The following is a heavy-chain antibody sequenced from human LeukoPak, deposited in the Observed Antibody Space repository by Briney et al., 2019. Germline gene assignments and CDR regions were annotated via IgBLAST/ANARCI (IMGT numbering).Heavy chain of an antibody. D-gene: IGHD1-26*01. CDR2: IYYSGSA. J-gene: IGHJ4*02. CDR3: ARGLGAQPRDY. Sequence: SETLSLTCTVSGGSISSYYWSWIRQPPGKGLEWIGYIYYSGSANYNPSLKSRVTISVDTSKNQFSLKLSSVTAADTAVYYCARGLGAQPRDYWGQGTLVTVSS. V-gene: IGHV4-59*01. CDR1: GGSISSYY.